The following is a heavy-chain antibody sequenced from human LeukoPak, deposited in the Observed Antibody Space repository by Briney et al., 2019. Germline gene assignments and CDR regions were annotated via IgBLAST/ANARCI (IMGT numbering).Heavy chain of an antibody. D-gene: IGHD5-24*01. CDR2: INHSGST. J-gene: IGHJ6*02. CDR1: GGSFSGYY. CDR3: ARVGGDGYNLSARDYYYGMDV. Sequence: SETLPLTCAVYGGSFSGYYWSWIRQPPGKGLEWIGEINHSGSTNYNPSLKSRVTISVDTSKNQFSLKLSSVTAADTAVYYCARVGGDGYNLSARDYYYGMDVWGQGTTVTVSS. V-gene: IGHV4-34*01.